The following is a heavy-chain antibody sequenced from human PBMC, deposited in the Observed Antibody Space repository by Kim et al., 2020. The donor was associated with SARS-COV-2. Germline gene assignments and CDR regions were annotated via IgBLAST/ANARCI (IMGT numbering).Heavy chain of an antibody. V-gene: IGHV3-21*06. D-gene: IGHD2-2*01. J-gene: IGHJ5*02. CDR2: ISSGGSYI. CDR1: GFTFSSYR. CDR3: ARAPQAYCDTTRCSGNWYDP. Sequence: GGSLRLSCAASGFTFSSYRMHWVRQAPGKGLEWVSSISSGGSYIYYADSVKGRFTISRDNAKNSMSLQMNSLRAEDTALYYCARAPQAYCDTTRCSGNWYDPWGQGTLVTVSS.